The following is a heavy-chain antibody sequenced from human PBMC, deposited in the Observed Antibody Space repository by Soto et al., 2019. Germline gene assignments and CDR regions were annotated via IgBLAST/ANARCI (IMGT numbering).Heavy chain of an antibody. CDR3: ARVLFGSNCWFDP. V-gene: IGHV4-59*01. J-gene: IGHJ5*02. D-gene: IGHD3-16*01. CDR1: GGSFSGYC. CDR2: IYYSGST. Sequence: LEILSLTCAVYGGSFSGYCWTWIRQPPGKGLEWIGYIYYSGSTNYNPSLKSRVTISVDTSKNQFSLKLSSVTAVDTAVYYCARVLFGSNCWFDPWGQGTLVTVSS.